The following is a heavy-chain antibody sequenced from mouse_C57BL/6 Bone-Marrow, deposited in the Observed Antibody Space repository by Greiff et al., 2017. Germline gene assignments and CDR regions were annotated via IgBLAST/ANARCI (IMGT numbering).Heavy chain of an antibody. CDR2: IRNKANGYTT. D-gene: IGHD1-1*01. V-gene: IGHV7-3*01. CDR3: ASSNPSHYYGSSSGFAY. CDR1: GFTFTDYY. J-gene: IGHJ3*01. Sequence: EVQRVESGGGLVQPGGSLSLSCAASGFTFTDYYMSWVRQPPGKALEWLGFIRNKANGYTTEYSASVKGRFTISRDNSQSILYIQMHALRAEDSATYYCASSNPSHYYGSSSGFAYWGQGTLVTVSA.